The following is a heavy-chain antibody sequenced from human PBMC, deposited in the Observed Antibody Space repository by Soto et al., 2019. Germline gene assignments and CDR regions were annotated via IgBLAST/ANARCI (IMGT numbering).Heavy chain of an antibody. CDR3: AKDHITMVRGVNYFDY. CDR1: GLTFSSYA. CDR2: ISGSGGST. Sequence: GGSLRLSCAASGLTFSSYAMSWVRQAPGKGLEWVSAISGSGGSTYYADSVKGRFTISRDNSKNTLYLQMNSLRAEDTAVYYCAKDHITMVRGVNYFDYWGQGTLVTVSS. D-gene: IGHD3-10*01. V-gene: IGHV3-23*01. J-gene: IGHJ4*02.